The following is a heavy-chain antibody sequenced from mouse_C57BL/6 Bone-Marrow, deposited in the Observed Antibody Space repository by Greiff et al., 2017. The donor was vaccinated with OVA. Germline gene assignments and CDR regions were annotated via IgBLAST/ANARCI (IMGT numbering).Heavy chain of an antibody. CDR3: ARWGGYCYGSSYED. CDR2: IYPRSGDT. V-gene: IGHV1-81*01. CDR1: GYTFTRSG. J-gene: IGHJ2*01. D-gene: IGHD1-1*01. Sequence: QVQLQQSGPELARPGASVKLSCKASGYTFTRSGISWVKQRTGQGLEWIGGIYPRSGDTYYNEKFKGKATLTADKSSSTAYMELRSLTSEDSAVYVGARWGGYCYGSSYEDWGQGTTLTVSS.